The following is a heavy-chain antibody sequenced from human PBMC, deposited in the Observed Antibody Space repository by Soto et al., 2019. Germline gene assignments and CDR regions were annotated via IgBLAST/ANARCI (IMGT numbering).Heavy chain of an antibody. Sequence: SETLSLTCTVSGGSISSGGYYWSWIRQHPGKGLEWIGYIYYSGSTYYNPSLKSRVTISVDTSKNQFSLKLSSVTAADTAVYYCARIPEYCSGGSCLLDAFDIWGQGTMVTVSS. CDR2: IYYSGST. J-gene: IGHJ3*02. V-gene: IGHV4-31*03. D-gene: IGHD2-15*01. CDR3: ARIPEYCSGGSCLLDAFDI. CDR1: GGSISSGGYY.